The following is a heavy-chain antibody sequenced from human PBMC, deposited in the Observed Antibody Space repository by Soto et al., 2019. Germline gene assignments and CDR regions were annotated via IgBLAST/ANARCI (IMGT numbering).Heavy chain of an antibody. CDR3: ARDVGGYGGNYGQYDYYGMDI. V-gene: IGHV1-46*01. CDR2: INPSGGST. D-gene: IGHD4-17*01. Sequence: ASVKVSCKASGYTFTSYYMNWVRQAPGQGLEWMGIINPSGGSTSYAQKFQGRVTMTRDTSTSTAYMELSSLRSEDTAVYYCARDVGGYGGNYGQYDYYGMDIWGQGTTVTVSS. J-gene: IGHJ6*02. CDR1: GYTFTSYY.